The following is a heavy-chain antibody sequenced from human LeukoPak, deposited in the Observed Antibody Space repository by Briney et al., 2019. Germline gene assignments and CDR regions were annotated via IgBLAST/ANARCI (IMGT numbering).Heavy chain of an antibody. Sequence: SQTLSLTCTVFGGSITSGDYYWSCIRQHPGKGLEWIGSISHTGITYYNPSLKSRLTISGDTSKNQFSLKLSSATAADTAVYYCARDGGYNYGPFDCWGQGTLVTVSS. CDR3: ARDGGYNYGPFDC. D-gene: IGHD5-18*01. J-gene: IGHJ4*02. CDR2: ISHTGIT. CDR1: GGSITSGDYY. V-gene: IGHV4-31*03.